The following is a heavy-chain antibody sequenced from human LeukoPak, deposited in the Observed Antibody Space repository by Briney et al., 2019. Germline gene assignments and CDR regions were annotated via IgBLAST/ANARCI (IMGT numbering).Heavy chain of an antibody. J-gene: IGHJ5*02. CDR2: VNQSGGS. D-gene: IGHD1-1*01. CDR3: AVRLTTGRLGTATTWFDP. CDR1: GESFDSFY. V-gene: IGHV4-34*01. Sequence: SETLSLTCAVYGESFDSFYWNWVRQAPGKGLEWLGEVNQSGGSDYNPALESRAAISADASKRQFSLKLISVTAADTAVYYCAVRLTTGRLGTATTWFDPWGQGTLVSVSS.